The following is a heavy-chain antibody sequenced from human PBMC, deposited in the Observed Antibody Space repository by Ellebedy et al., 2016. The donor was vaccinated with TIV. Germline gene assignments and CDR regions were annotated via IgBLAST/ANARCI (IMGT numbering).Heavy chain of an antibody. V-gene: IGHV1-69*10. CDR2: IIPILGKA. CDR1: GVTFKKYA. D-gene: IGHD2-21*02. Sequence: AASVKVSCKASGVTFKKYAISWVRQAPGQGLEWMGGIIPILGKANYAQKFQGGVTITADEDTSTAYMELSWLRSDDTAVYYCARDGACGGDCYGDNYWGQGSLVTVSS. J-gene: IGHJ4*02. CDR3: ARDGACGGDCYGDNY.